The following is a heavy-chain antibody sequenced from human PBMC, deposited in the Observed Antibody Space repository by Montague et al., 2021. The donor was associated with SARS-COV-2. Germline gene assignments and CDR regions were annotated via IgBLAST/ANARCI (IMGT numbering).Heavy chain of an antibody. CDR2: IYVTGNS. CDR1: GGAISDGTYY. V-gene: IGHV4-61*02. CDR3: ARLESSWWFFDY. J-gene: IGHJ4*02. Sequence: TLSLTCTVSGGAISDGTYYWSWVRQPAGKGLEWIGRIYVTGNSKSNPSLKSRVTISMDTSESQFSLKMTSVTAADTAVYYCARLESSWWFFDYWGQGTLVTVSS. D-gene: IGHD2-8*02.